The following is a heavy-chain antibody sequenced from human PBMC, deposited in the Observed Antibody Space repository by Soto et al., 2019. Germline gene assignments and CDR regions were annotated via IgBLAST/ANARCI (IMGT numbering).Heavy chain of an antibody. D-gene: IGHD3-3*01. V-gene: IGHV4-59*01. Sequence: PSETLSLTCTVAGGSISSYYWSWIRQPPGKGLEWLGYIYYSGSTNYNPSLKSRVTISVDTSKNQFSLKLSSVTAADTAVYYCARGSGIQYYDFWSGYYHYYYGMDVWGQGTTVTVSS. CDR3: ARGSGIQYYDFWSGYYHYYYGMDV. CDR1: GGSISSYY. CDR2: IYYSGST. J-gene: IGHJ6*02.